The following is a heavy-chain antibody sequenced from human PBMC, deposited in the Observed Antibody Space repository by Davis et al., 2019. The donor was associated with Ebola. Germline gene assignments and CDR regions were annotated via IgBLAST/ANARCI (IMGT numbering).Heavy chain of an antibody. CDR3: ARKGPQRQQLLSNGGMDV. J-gene: IGHJ6*02. V-gene: IGHV3-48*02. D-gene: IGHD6-13*01. CDR2: ISSSSSTI. Sequence: GGSLRLSCAASGFTFSSYSMNWVRQAPGKGLEWVSYISSSSSTIYYADSVKGRFTISRDNAKNSLYLQMNSLRDEDTAVYYCARKGPQRQQLLSNGGMDVWGQGTTVTVPS. CDR1: GFTFSSYS.